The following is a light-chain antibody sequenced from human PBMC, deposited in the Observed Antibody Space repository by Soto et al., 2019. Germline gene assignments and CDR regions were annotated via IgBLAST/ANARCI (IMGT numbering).Light chain of an antibody. J-gene: IGLJ1*01. V-gene: IGLV2-11*01. CDR1: STDVGGYNY. CDR3: CSYAGRDTLYV. Sequence: QSALTQPRSVSGSPGQSVTISCTGTSTDVGGYNYVSWYQQHPGKVPKLMIYDVSKRPSGVPDRFSGSKSGNTASLTISGLHAEDEAYYYCCSYAGRDTLYVFGSGTKLTVL. CDR2: DVS.